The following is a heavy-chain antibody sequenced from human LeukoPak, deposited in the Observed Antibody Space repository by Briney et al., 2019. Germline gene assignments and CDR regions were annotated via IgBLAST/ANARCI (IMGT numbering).Heavy chain of an antibody. D-gene: IGHD2-2*01. Sequence: TSETLSLTCAVYGGSFSGYYWSWIRQPPGKGLEWIGEINHSGSTNSNPSLKSRVTISVDTSKNQFSLKLSSVTAADTAVYYCAKGYCRGNSCYDDRGAFDYWGQGTLVTVSS. CDR1: GGSFSGYY. CDR3: AKGYCRGNSCYDDRGAFDY. V-gene: IGHV4-34*01. CDR2: INHSGST. J-gene: IGHJ4*02.